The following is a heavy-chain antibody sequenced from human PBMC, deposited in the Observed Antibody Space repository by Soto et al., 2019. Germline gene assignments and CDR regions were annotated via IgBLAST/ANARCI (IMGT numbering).Heavy chain of an antibody. CDR1: GYSFTGYY. D-gene: IGHD2-21*01. V-gene: IGHV1-2*02. CDR2: INPKNGVT. Sequence: QVQLVQSGAEVKKPGASVMVSCKASGYSFTGYYLHWVRQAPVQGLEWMGWINPKNGVTKYGQTFQGRLTMTRDTSTSTAYMELSRLQSDDTAVDYCAKEWVIAAPPPYNWFDPWGQGVLVTVSS. J-gene: IGHJ5*02. CDR3: AKEWVIAAPPPYNWFDP.